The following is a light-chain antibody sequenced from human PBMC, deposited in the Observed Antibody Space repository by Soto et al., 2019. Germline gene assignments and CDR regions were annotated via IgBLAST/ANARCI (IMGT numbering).Light chain of an antibody. Sequence: QSALTQPASVSGSPGQSITISCTGTSSDVGGYQDVSWYQQHPGKAPKLMIYEVSNRPSGVSNRFSGSKSANTASLTISGLQAEDEADYYCSSYSSSSTLVFGGGTKLTVL. CDR3: SSYSSSSTLV. CDR2: EVS. V-gene: IGLV2-14*01. J-gene: IGLJ2*01. CDR1: SSDVGGYQD.